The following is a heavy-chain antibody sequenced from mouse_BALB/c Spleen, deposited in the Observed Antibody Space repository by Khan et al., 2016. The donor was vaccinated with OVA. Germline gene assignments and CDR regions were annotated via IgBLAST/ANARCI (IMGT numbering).Heavy chain of an antibody. CDR3: ARQPCYHYNVMDY. Sequence: QVQLEESGPGLVAPSQSLSITCTISGFSLTNYGVHWVRQPPGKGLEWLVVIWSDGSTTYNSALKSRLTISKDNSKSQVFLKMNSLQTDDTARYYCARQPCYHYNVMDYWGQGTSVTVSS. J-gene: IGHJ4*01. V-gene: IGHV2-6-1*01. CDR1: GFSLTNYG. CDR2: IWSDGST.